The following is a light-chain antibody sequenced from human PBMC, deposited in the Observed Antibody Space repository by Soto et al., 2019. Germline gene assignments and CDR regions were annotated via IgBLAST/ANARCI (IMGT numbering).Light chain of an antibody. CDR1: SSDVGGYNF. J-gene: IGLJ2*01. Sequence: QSALTQPRSVSGSPGQSVTISCTGTSSDVGGYNFVSWYQQHPGKVPKLMIYDVTERPSGVPHRFSGSTSGNTASLTIAGLHADDDADYYCCSSADTYPLVFGGGTKVTVL. CDR2: DVT. V-gene: IGLV2-11*01. CDR3: CSSADTYPLV.